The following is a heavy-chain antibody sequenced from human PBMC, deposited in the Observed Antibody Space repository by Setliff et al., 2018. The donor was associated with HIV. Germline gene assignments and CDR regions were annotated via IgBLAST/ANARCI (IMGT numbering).Heavy chain of an antibody. CDR1: GYSFSNYA. J-gene: IGHJ4*02. CDR2: ININTGNP. Sequence: ASVKVSCKASGYSFSNYAMNWVRQAPGQGLEWMGWININTGNPTYAQGFTGRFVFSLDTSVSTAYLQTSSLKAEDTAVYYCTRDFSRAVAVFEKWGPGTQVTVSS. V-gene: IGHV7-4-1*02. D-gene: IGHD6-19*01. CDR3: TRDFSRAVAVFEK.